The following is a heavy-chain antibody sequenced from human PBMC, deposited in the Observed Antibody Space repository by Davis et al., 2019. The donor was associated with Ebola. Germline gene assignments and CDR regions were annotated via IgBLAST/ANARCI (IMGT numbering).Heavy chain of an antibody. CDR2: ISANSGAT. D-gene: IGHD4-17*01. CDR1: GYTFTSHN. V-gene: IGHV1-18*04. J-gene: IGHJ4*02. CDR3: ARTQRYGDSYYYDY. Sequence: AASVKVSCKPSGYTFTSHNITWVRQTPGQGLEWMGWISANSGATNYAQTLQDRGTLSRDTSTSTAYMELRSLRSADTAVYYCARTQRYGDSYYYDYWGQGTLVTVSS.